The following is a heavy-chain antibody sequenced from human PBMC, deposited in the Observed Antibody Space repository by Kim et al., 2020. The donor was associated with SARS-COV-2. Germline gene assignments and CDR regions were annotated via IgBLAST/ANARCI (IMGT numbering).Heavy chain of an antibody. V-gene: IGHV3-53*04. CDR2: IYSGGST. Sequence: GGSLRLSCAASGFTVSSNYMSWVRQAPGKGLEWVSVIYSGGSTYYADSVKGRFTISRHNSKNTLYLQMNSLRTEDSAVYYCATECGGDFPNFDYWGQGTLVTVSS. CDR1: GFTVSSNY. D-gene: IGHD2-21*02. J-gene: IGHJ4*02. CDR3: ATECGGDFPNFDY.